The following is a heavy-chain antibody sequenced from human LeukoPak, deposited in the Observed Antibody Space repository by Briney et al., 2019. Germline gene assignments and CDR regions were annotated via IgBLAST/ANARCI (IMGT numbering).Heavy chain of an antibody. D-gene: IGHD7-27*01. Sequence: PGGSLRLSCAASGFTFSNYNMNWVDRAPGKGLEWVSSISSSSSYIYYADSVKGRFTISRDNANNSLYLQMNSLRAEDTTVYYCARGDSGEMDYWGQGTLVTVSS. J-gene: IGHJ4*02. V-gene: IGHV3-21*01. CDR3: ARGDSGEMDY. CDR2: ISSSSSYI. CDR1: GFTFSNYN.